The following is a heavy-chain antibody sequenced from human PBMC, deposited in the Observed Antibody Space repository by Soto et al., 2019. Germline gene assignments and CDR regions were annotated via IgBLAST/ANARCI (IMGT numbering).Heavy chain of an antibody. CDR2: INTYNGDT. J-gene: IGHJ6*02. CDR3: AGVVWSMNAMDV. Sequence: QVQLVQSGAEVKKPGASVKVSCKASGYTFSTKGIIWVRQAPGQGLEWMGWINTYNGDTNYAEKLQGRVTMTTDTSTRTAYMDLRSLRSDDTAVYYCAGVVWSMNAMDVWGQGTTVTVSS. D-gene: IGHD2-15*01. CDR1: GYTFSTKG. V-gene: IGHV1-18*01.